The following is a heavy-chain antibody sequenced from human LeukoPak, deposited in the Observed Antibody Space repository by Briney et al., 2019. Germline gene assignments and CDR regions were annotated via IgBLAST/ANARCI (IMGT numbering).Heavy chain of an antibody. CDR2: IYYSGST. V-gene: IGHV4-39*01. Sequence: SETLSLTCTVSGGSISSSSYYWGWIRQPPGKGLEWIGSIYYSGSTYYNPSLKSRVTISVDTSKSQFSLKLSSVTAADTAVYYCERQDLRYYDSGGDFDYWGQGTLVTVSS. CDR1: GGSISSSSYY. D-gene: IGHD3-22*01. CDR3: ERQDLRYYDSGGDFDY. J-gene: IGHJ4*02.